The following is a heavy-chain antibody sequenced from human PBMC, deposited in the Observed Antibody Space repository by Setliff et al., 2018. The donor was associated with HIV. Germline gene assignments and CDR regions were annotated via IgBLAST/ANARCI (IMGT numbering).Heavy chain of an antibody. CDR3: ARRSPGGGYYMDV. V-gene: IGHV4-61*08. CDR2: IYYSGMT. CDR1: GGSISSGGYY. Sequence: SETLSLTCTVSGGSISSGGYYWSWIRQPPGKGLEWIGDIYYSGMTNYNPSLQSRVTISLDTSKNQFSLNLSSVTAADTAVYYCARRSPGGGYYMDVWGKGTTVTVSS. J-gene: IGHJ6*03. D-gene: IGHD3-16*01.